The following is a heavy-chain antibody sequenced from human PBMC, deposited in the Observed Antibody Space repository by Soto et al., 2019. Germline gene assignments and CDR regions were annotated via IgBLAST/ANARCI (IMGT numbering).Heavy chain of an antibody. J-gene: IGHJ4*02. CDR3: TTGALAVAGNLDY. CDR2: IKSKTDGGTT. CDR1: GFTFSNAW. V-gene: IGHV3-15*07. D-gene: IGHD6-19*01. Sequence: GGSLRLSCAASGFTFSNAWMNWVRQAPGKGLEWVGRIKSKTDGGTTDYAAPVKGRFTISRDDSKNTLYLQMNSLKTEDTAVYYCTTGALAVAGNLDYWGQGTLVTVSS.